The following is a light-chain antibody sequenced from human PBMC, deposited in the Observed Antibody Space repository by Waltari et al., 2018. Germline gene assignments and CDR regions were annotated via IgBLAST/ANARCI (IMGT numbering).Light chain of an antibody. J-gene: IGKJ2*01. CDR3: QHYNSHSQT. CDR1: QSISSS. Sequence: DIQMTQSPSTLSASVGDRVTITWRASQSISSSLAWYQHKLGKAPKLLIYKASSLESGVPSRFSGSGSGTEFTLTISSLQPDDFATYYCQHYNSHSQTFGQGTKLEIK. CDR2: KAS. V-gene: IGKV1-5*03.